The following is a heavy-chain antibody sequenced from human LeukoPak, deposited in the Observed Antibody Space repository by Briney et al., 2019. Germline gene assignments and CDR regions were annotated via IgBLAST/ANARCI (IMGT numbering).Heavy chain of an antibody. J-gene: IGHJ4*02. CDR3: ARLGYSSSWTHFDY. CDR2: TYYRSKWYN. D-gene: IGHD6-13*01. CDR1: GDSVSSNSAA. V-gene: IGHV6-1*01. Sequence: SQTLSLTCAISGDSVSSNSAAWNWIRQSPSRGLEWLGRTYYRSKWYNDYAVSVKSRITINPDTSKNQFSMQLNSVTPEDTAVYYCARLGYSSSWTHFDYWGQGTLVTVSS.